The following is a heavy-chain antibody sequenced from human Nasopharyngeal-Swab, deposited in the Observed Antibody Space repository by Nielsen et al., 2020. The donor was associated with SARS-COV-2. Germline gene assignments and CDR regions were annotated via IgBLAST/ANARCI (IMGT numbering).Heavy chain of an antibody. CDR1: GFAFSSYA. CDR2: ISGSGGST. D-gene: IGHD6-19*01. Sequence: GESLKISCAASGFAFSSYAMSWVRQAPGKGLEWVSAISGSGGSTYYADPVKGRFTISRDNSKNTLYLQMNSLRAEDTAVYYCAKDTPGSSGWYAPFDYWGQGTLVTVSS. CDR3: AKDTPGSSGWYAPFDY. J-gene: IGHJ4*02. V-gene: IGHV3-23*01.